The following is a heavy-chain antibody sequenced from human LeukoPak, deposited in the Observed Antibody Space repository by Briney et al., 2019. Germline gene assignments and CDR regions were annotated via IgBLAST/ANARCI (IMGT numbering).Heavy chain of an antibody. CDR2: ISYDGSNK. CDR3: AKEKLGDYYGSGMGMDV. CDR1: GFTFSSYA. V-gene: IGHV3-30*04. J-gene: IGHJ6*04. D-gene: IGHD3-10*01. Sequence: SGGSLRLSCAASGFTFSSYAMHWVRQAPGKGLEWVAVISYDGSNKYYADSVKGRFTISRDNSKNTLYLQMNGLRVEDTAVYYCAKEKLGDYYGSGMGMDVWGKGTTVTISS.